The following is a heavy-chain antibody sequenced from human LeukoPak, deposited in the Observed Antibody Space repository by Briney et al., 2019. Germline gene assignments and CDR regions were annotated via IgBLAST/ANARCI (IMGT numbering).Heavy chain of an antibody. J-gene: IGHJ4*02. Sequence: PGGSLRLSCAASGFTFDDYAMHWVRQAPGKGLEWVSSISWNSGSIDYADSVKGRFTISRDNAKNSLYLQMNSLRTEDTALYYCAKDPSSGYIYPAGYFDYWGQGTLVTVSS. V-gene: IGHV3-9*01. CDR2: ISWNSGSI. D-gene: IGHD3-22*01. CDR3: AKDPSSGYIYPAGYFDY. CDR1: GFTFDDYA.